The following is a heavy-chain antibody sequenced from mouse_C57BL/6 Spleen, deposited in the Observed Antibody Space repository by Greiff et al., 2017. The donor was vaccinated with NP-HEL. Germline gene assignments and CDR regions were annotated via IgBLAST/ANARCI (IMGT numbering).Heavy chain of an antibody. CDR1: GYTFTSYW. Sequence: VQLQQPGAELVKPGASVKLSCKASGYTFTSYWMHWVKQRPGQGLEWIGMIHPNSGSTNYNEKFKSKATLTVDKSSSTAYMQLSSLTSEDSAVYYCASHYYGSSYGDYFDYWGQGTTLTVSS. CDR3: ASHYYGSSYGDYFDY. CDR2: IHPNSGST. J-gene: IGHJ2*01. V-gene: IGHV1-64*01. D-gene: IGHD1-1*01.